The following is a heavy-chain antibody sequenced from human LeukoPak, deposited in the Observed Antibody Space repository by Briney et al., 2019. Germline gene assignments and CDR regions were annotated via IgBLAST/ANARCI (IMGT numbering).Heavy chain of an antibody. D-gene: IGHD2-2*01. CDR1: GFTFSSSA. J-gene: IGHJ5*02. CDR2: IVVGSGNT. Sequence: GASVKVSCKASGFTFSSSAVHWVRQARGQRLEWIGWIVVGSGNTNYAQRFQERVTITRDMSTSTAYMELSSLRSEDTAVYYCAADRFHYCSTTSCYSRWFDPWGQGTLVTVSS. V-gene: IGHV1-58*01. CDR3: AADRFHYCSTTSCYSRWFDP.